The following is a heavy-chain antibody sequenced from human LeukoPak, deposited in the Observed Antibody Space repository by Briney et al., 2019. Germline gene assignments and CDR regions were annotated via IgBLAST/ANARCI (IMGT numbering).Heavy chain of an antibody. CDR2: ISSSSSYI. Sequence: GGSLRLSCAASGFTFSSYAMTWVRQAPGKGLEWVSSISSSSSYIYYADSVKGRFTISNAKNSLYLQMNSLRAEDTAVCYCARDGTDYGDYVLPGDFDYWGQGTLVTVSS. D-gene: IGHD4-17*01. CDR1: GFTFSSYA. CDR3: ARDGTDYGDYVLPGDFDY. J-gene: IGHJ4*02. V-gene: IGHV3-21*01.